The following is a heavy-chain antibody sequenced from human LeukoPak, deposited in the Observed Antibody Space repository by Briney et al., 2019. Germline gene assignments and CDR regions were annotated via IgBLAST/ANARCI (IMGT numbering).Heavy chain of an antibody. CDR1: GGAISSSRYY. CDR2: IYYSGCT. J-gene: IGHJ4*02. V-gene: IGHV4-39*01. CDR3: ARLVGVEYYYDSSGYYPNSFDY. D-gene: IGHD3-22*01. Sequence: PSETLSLTRTVSGGAISSSRYYWRWIRQPPGKGLEGIGSIYYSGCTYFHPSLKSRVTLSVDTSKSEFSLKLSSVTVADTAVYYCARLVGVEYYYDSSGYYPNSFDYWGQGTLVTVSS.